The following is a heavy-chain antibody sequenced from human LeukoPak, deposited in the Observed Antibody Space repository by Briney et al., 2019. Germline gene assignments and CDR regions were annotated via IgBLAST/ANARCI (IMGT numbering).Heavy chain of an antibody. D-gene: IGHD6-13*01. CDR3: AREGDSSSVGWFDP. Sequence: SETLSLTCAVYIDSFTNYYWNWIRQTPGKGLEWIGEVNDSGGTNINPSLRSRVILSVDTSKNQFSLKLISVTAADTAVYYCAREGDSSSVGWFDPWGQGTLVTVSS. CDR2: VNDSGGT. J-gene: IGHJ5*02. V-gene: IGHV4-34*01. CDR1: IDSFTNYY.